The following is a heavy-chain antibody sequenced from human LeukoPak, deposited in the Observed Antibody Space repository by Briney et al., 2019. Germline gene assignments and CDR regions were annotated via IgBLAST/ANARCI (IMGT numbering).Heavy chain of an antibody. D-gene: IGHD3-22*01. V-gene: IGHV1-69*13. J-gene: IGHJ4*02. CDR1: GGTFSRYA. Sequence: SVKVSCKASGGTFSRYAISWVRQAPGQGLEWMGGISPIFGTVDYAQKFQGRVTITADESTSTAYMELSSLRSEDTAVYYCARDLGYYDSSGYYYNYFDYWGQGTLVTVSS. CDR3: ARDLGYYDSSGYYYNYFDY. CDR2: ISPIFGTV.